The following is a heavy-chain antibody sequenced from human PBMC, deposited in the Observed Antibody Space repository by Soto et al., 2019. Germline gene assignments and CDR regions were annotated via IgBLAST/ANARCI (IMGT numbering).Heavy chain of an antibody. Sequence: QVQLVQSGAEVKKPGSSVKVSCKASGGTFSSYAISWVRQASGQGLEWMGGIIPIFGTANYAQKFQGRVTITADESTSTAYMELSSLRSEDTAVYYCARDHVHYYDSSGYQFDYWGQGTLVTVSS. V-gene: IGHV1-69*01. CDR1: GGTFSSYA. J-gene: IGHJ4*02. CDR2: IIPIFGTA. D-gene: IGHD3-22*01. CDR3: ARDHVHYYDSSGYQFDY.